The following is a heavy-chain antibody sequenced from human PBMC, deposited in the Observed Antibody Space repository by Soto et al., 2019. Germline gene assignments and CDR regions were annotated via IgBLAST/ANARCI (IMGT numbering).Heavy chain of an antibody. CDR2: ISGTRNII. V-gene: IGHV3-9*01. CDR3: VKDMDEGSSGGSLDY. J-gene: IGHJ4*02. D-gene: IGHD2-15*01. CDR1: GFTFYDFA. Sequence: EVQLVESGGGLVQPGRSLRLYCAASGFTFYDFAMHWVRQAPGKGLEWVSRISGTRNIIDYADSVKGRFIISRDNAKNSLYLQMNSLRPEDTSVYYCVKDMDEGSSGGSLDYWGQGNMGTVSS.